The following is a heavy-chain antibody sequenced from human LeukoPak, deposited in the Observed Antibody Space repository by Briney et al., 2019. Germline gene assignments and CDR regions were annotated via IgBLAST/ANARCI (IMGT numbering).Heavy chain of an antibody. J-gene: IGHJ4*02. D-gene: IGHD5-12*01. Sequence: SSETLSLTCTVSGGSVSSGSYYWSWIRQPPGKGLEWIGYIYYSGSTNYNPSLKSRVTISVDTSKNQFSLKLSSVTAADTAVYYCARDRSGYQFDYWGQGTLVTVSS. CDR2: IYYSGST. CDR1: GGSVSSGSYY. CDR3: ARDRSGYQFDY. V-gene: IGHV4-61*01.